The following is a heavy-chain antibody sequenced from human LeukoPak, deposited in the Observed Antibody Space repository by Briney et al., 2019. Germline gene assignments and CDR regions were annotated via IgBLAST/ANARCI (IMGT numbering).Heavy chain of an antibody. Sequence: SVKVSCKASGGTFSSYAISWVRQAPGQGLEWMGGIITIFGTANYAQNFQGRVTMTTNTSTTTVYMELRRLRSDGTAVYYCASDLHYGRGFDSWGQGALVIVSS. CDR2: IITIFGTA. J-gene: IGHJ5*01. D-gene: IGHD3-16*01. CDR1: GGTFSSYA. V-gene: IGHV1-69*05. CDR3: ASDLHYGRGFDS.